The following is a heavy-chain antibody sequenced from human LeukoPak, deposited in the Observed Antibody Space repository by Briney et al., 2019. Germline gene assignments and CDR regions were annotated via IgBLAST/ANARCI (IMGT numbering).Heavy chain of an antibody. Sequence: GGSLRLSCAASGFTFSSYEMNWVRQAPGKGLEWVSYISSSGSTIYYADSVKGRFTTSRDNAKNSLYLQMNSLRAEDTAVYYCARGGLNEVLLWAPLDYWGQGTLVTVSS. D-gene: IGHD3-10*01. J-gene: IGHJ4*02. CDR2: ISSSGSTI. CDR1: GFTFSSYE. CDR3: ARGGLNEVLLWAPLDY. V-gene: IGHV3-48*03.